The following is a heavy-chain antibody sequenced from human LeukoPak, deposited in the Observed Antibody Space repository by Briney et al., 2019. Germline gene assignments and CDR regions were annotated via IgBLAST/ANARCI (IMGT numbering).Heavy chain of an antibody. V-gene: IGHV4-28*01. J-gene: IGHJ5*02. CDR3: ARTTSSNPELRFLEWLPNNWFDP. D-gene: IGHD3-3*01. CDR2: IYYSGST. CDR1: GYSISSSNW. Sequence: TSDTLSLTCAVSGYSISSSNWWGWIRQPPGKGLEWIGYIYYSGSTNYNPSLKSRVTISVDTSKNQFSLKLSSVTAADTAVYYCARTTSSNPELRFLEWLPNNWFDPWGQGTLVTVSS.